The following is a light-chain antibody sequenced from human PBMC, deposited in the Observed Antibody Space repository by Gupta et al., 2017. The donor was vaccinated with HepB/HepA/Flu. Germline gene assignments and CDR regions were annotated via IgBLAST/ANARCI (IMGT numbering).Light chain of an antibody. CDR3: ASWDDSLNGLV. CDR2: NDN. V-gene: IGLV1-44*01. Sequence: QPVLTQPPSASGTPGQRVTISCSGGTSNIGDNAVHWYQQVPGTAPNLLIYNDNKRPSGVPARFSGSESGTSASLAITGLRAEDEANYYCASWDDSLNGLVFGGGTKLTVL. CDR1: TSNIGDNA. J-gene: IGLJ3*02.